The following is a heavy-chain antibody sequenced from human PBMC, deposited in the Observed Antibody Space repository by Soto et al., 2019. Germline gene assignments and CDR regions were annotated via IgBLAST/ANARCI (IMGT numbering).Heavy chain of an antibody. V-gene: IGHV3-15*01. J-gene: IGHJ6*02. CDR1: GFTFSNAW. Sequence: GSLGLSCAASGFTFSNAWMSWVRQAAGKGLEWVGRIKSKTDGGTTDYAAPVKGRFTISRDDSKNTLYLQMNRLKTEDTAVYYCTTGGAAAGPYYYYGMDVWGQGTTVTVSS. CDR3: TTGGAAAGPYYYYGMDV. CDR2: IKSKTDGGTT. D-gene: IGHD6-13*01.